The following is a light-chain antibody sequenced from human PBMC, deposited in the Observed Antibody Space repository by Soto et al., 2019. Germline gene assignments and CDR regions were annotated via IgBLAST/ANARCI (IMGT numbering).Light chain of an antibody. J-gene: IGKJ1*01. Sequence: EIGITQSPAPLSVSPGERATLSCRASQSVSSNLAWYQQKPGQAPRLLIYGASTRATGIPARFSGSGSGTEFTLTISSLQSEDFAVYYCQQYNNWPPKTFGQGTKVDI. CDR1: QSVSSN. V-gene: IGKV3-15*01. CDR2: GAS. CDR3: QQYNNWPPKT.